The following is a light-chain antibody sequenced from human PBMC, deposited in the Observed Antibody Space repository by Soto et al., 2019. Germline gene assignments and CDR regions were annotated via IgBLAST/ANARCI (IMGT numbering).Light chain of an antibody. V-gene: IGKV1-5*03. CDR3: QQYNNYPWT. J-gene: IGKJ1*01. Sequence: DIQMTQSPSTLSASAGDRVTITCRASQSISSWLAWYQQKPGKAPKLLIYKASSLESGVPSRFRGSGSGTEFTLTISSLQPDDFATYYCQQYNNYPWTFGQGTKVEIK. CDR2: KAS. CDR1: QSISSW.